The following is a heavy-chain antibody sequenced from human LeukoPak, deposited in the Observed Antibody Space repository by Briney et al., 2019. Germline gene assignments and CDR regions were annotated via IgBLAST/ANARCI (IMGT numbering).Heavy chain of an antibody. J-gene: IGHJ3*01. CDR2: ISGDGAST. Sequence: GGSLRLSCAASGFTFAIHAMTWVRRAPGEGLEWDCGISGDGASTQYAESVKGQFTISRDNSQNTLFLQMNSLRVEDTAIYYCAKDSYVSGRPLHTFDVWGQGTMVTVSS. D-gene: IGHD3-10*01. CDR3: AKDSYVSGRPLHTFDV. V-gene: IGHV3-23*01. CDR1: GFTFAIHA.